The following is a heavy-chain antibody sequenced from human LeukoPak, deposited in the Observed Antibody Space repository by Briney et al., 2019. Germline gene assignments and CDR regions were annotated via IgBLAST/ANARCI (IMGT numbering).Heavy chain of an antibody. CDR2: IYYSGNT. J-gene: IGHJ5*02. V-gene: IGHV4-39*01. D-gene: IGHD6-6*01. Sequence: KPSETLSLTCSVFGGSISSSSYYWGWIRQPPGKGLEWIGSIYYSGNTYYNPSLKSRVTISVDTSKNQFSLKLNSVTAADTAVYYCARQKGQLVLRIGGYENWFDPWGQGTLVTVSS. CDR1: GGSISSSSYY. CDR3: ARQKGQLVLRIGGYENWFDP.